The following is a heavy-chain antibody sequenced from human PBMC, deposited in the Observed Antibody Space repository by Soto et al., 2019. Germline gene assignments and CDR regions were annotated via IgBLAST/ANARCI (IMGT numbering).Heavy chain of an antibody. CDR3: ARDVGHYYDGSGYKIFFDY. V-gene: IGHV1-18*01. CDR2: LSTFDGST. CDR1: GYTFTNYG. Sequence: QVQLVQSGAEVKKPGASVKVSCKVSGYTFTNYGISWVRQTPGQGLEWMGWLSTFDGSTNYAQKLQGRVTMTTDISTTTAYMDPRSLRSADTAVYYCARDVGHYYDGSGYKIFFDYWGQGTLVTISS. D-gene: IGHD3-22*01. J-gene: IGHJ4*02.